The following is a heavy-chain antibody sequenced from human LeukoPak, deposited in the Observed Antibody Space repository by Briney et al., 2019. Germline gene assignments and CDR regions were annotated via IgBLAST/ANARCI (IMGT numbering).Heavy chain of an antibody. CDR2: INSDGSST. D-gene: IGHD3-22*01. J-gene: IGHJ4*02. CDR3: AGYDSSGYYSTYFDY. Sequence: GGSLRLSCAASGFTFSSYAMSWVRQAPGKGLVWVSRINSDGSSTSYADSVKGRFTISRDNAKNTLYLQMNSLRAEDTAVYYCAGYDSSGYYSTYFDYWGQGTLVTVSS. V-gene: IGHV3-74*01. CDR1: GFTFSSYA.